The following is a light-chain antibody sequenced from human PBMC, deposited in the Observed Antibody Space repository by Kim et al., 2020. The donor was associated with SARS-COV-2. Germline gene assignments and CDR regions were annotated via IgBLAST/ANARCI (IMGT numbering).Light chain of an antibody. V-gene: IGLV1-51*01. CDR1: SSNIGINY. CDR3: GTWDNSLNNMV. CDR2: DNN. J-gene: IGLJ2*01. Sequence: GQKVTISCSGSSSNIGINYVSWYQQLPGTAPKLLLYDNNERPSGIPDRFSASKSGTSATLGITGLQTGDEADYYCGTWDNSLNNMVFGGGTQLTVL.